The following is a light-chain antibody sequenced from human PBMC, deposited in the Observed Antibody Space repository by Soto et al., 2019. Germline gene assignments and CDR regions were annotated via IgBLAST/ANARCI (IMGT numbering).Light chain of an antibody. Sequence: QSALTQPASGSGSPGQSITISCTGTSSDVGDYNYVSWYQQHPGKAPKLMIYDVSNRPSGVSNRFSGSKSGNTASLTVSGLKAEDEADYYCSSYTSSSTLVFGGGTQLTVL. CDR3: SSYTSSSTLV. V-gene: IGLV2-14*01. CDR1: SSDVGDYNY. J-gene: IGLJ2*01. CDR2: DVS.